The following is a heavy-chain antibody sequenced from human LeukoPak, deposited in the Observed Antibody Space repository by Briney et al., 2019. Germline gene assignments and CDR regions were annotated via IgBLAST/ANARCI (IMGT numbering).Heavy chain of an antibody. J-gene: IGHJ4*02. CDR1: GFTFSSYY. V-gene: IGHV3-21*04. CDR2: ISSSSGYI. D-gene: IGHD4-23*01. CDR3: ARRGDGGRSFDL. Sequence: GGSLRLSCAASGFTFSSYYMNWVRQAPGKGLEWVSSISSSSGYIYYVDSVKGRFTISRDNSKNTLYLQMNSLRAEDTAVYYCARRGDGGRSFDLWGQGTLVTVSS.